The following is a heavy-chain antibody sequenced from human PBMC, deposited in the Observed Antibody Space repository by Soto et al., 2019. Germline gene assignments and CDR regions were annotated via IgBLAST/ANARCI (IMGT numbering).Heavy chain of an antibody. Sequence: EVQLVESGGDLVQRGGSLRLSCAASGFPFSSYWMHWVRHTPGKGLDWVARISGDGVTTYYADSVTARFTVSRDNAKNTLSLQLSGLRAEDTAVYYCAREYYGLLTGYYPDYWGQGTLVSVSS. CDR3: AREYYGLLTGYYPDY. J-gene: IGHJ4*02. V-gene: IGHV3-74*01. D-gene: IGHD3-9*01. CDR1: GFPFSSYW. CDR2: ISGDGVTT.